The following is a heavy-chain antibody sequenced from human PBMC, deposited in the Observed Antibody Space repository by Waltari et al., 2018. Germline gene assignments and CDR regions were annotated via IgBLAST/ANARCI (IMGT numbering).Heavy chain of an antibody. CDR3: ASSRPYCGGDCYGFDY. CDR2: IYHSGST. Sequence: QVQLQESGPGLVKPSETLSLTCTVSGYSISSGYYWGWIRQPPGKGLEWIGSIYHSGSTYYNPSRKSRVTIAVDTSKNQCSLKLSSVTAADTAVYYCASSRPYCGGDCYGFDYWGQGTLVTVYS. V-gene: IGHV4-38-2*02. J-gene: IGHJ4*02. CDR1: GYSISSGYY. D-gene: IGHD2-21*01.